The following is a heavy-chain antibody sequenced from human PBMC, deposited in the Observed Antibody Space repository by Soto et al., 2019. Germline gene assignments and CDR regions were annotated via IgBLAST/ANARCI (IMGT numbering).Heavy chain of an antibody. CDR2: IYSGGST. V-gene: IGHV3-53*01. J-gene: IGHJ3*02. CDR3: ARDAINGAFDI. CDR1: GFTVSSNY. Sequence: GGSLRLSCTASGFTVSSNYMTWVRQAPGKGLEWVSIIYSGGSTYYADSVKGRFTISRDNSKNTLYLQMNSLRAEDTAVYYCARDAINGAFDIWGQGTMVTVSS. D-gene: IGHD3-9*01.